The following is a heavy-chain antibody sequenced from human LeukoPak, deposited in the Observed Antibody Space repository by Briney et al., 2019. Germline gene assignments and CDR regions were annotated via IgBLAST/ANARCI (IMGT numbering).Heavy chain of an antibody. J-gene: IGHJ4*02. D-gene: IGHD6-19*01. CDR1: GGSISSSNW. V-gene: IGHV4-4*02. CDR2: IYHSGST. CDR3: ARSSWLANYFDY. Sequence: SETLSLTCAVSGGSISSSNWWNWVRQPPGKGLEWIGEIYHSGSTNYNPSLKSRVTISVDTSKNQFSLKLSSVTAADTAVYYCARSSWLANYFDYWGQGTLVTVSS.